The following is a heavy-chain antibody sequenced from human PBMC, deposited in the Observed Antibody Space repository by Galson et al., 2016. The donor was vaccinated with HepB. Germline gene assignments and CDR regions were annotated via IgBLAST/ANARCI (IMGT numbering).Heavy chain of an antibody. CDR3: AREGRDYFQNTMDV. CDR2: ISDDGDTT. Sequence: SLRLSCAASRFNFASFDMHWVRQAPGKGLEWVASISDDGDTTYYVDSVEGRFTVSRDNSKNTFFLQMNSLRTEDTAIFYCAREGRDYFQNTMDVWGKGTTVTVSS. D-gene: IGHD2/OR15-2a*01. CDR1: RFNFASFD. V-gene: IGHV3-30-3*01. J-gene: IGHJ6*04.